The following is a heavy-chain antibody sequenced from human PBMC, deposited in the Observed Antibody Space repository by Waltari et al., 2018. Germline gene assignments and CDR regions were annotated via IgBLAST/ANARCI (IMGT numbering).Heavy chain of an antibody. CDR2: LYYSGST. Sequence: QVQLQESGPGLVKPSETLSLICTVSGGSMTNYYWGWVRQPPGRGLEWIGDLYYSGSTYSAGSTAYNPSLKSRVTISINTPRDQFSLELRSVTAADTAVYYCARRDSFTDFWGLGTLIIVSS. J-gene: IGHJ4*02. CDR3: ARRDSFTDF. D-gene: IGHD2-21*01. CDR1: GGSMTNYY. V-gene: IGHV4-59*08.